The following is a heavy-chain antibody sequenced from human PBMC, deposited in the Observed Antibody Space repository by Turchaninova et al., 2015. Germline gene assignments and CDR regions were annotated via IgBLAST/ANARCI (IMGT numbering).Heavy chain of an antibody. J-gene: IGHJ3*02. Sequence: QVHLQESGPGLVKPSETLSLTCTVSRGSVSSGSYYWSWIRQPPGRGLEWFRLIYFSGSTNSAPSLQRQLTISIDTSKNKFSLNLRSVTASDTAVYYCARGSNYYDALDIWGQGTMVTVSS. CDR3: ARGSNYYDALDI. V-gene: IGHV4-61*01. CDR1: RGSVSSGSYY. D-gene: IGHD3-10*01. CDR2: IYFSGST.